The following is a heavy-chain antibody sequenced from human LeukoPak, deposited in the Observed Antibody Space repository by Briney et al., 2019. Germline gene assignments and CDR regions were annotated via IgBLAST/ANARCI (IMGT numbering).Heavy chain of an antibody. CDR1: GFTFSSYT. D-gene: IGHD4-11*01. Sequence: PGRSLRLSCAASGFTFSSYTMHWVRQAPGKGLEWAAVISYDGNNKYYADSVKGRFTISRDNSKNTLYLQMNSLRAEDTAVYYCARDVGLATVTTGGHWGQGTPVTVSS. V-gene: IGHV3-30-3*01. CDR2: ISYDGNNK. J-gene: IGHJ4*02. CDR3: ARDVGLATVTTGGH.